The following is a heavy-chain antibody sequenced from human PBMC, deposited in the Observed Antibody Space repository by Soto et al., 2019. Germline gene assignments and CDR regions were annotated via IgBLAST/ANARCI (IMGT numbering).Heavy chain of an antibody. D-gene: IGHD3-22*01. CDR1: GFTFSSYA. CDR2: ISGSGGST. J-gene: IGHJ3*02. Sequence: GESLKISCAASGFTFSSYAMSWVRQAPGKGLEWVSAISGSGGSTYYADSVKGRFTISRDNSKNTLYLQMNSLRAEDTAVYYCAKTIVGYYDSSGYRDDAFDIWGQGTMVTVSS. V-gene: IGHV3-23*01. CDR3: AKTIVGYYDSSGYRDDAFDI.